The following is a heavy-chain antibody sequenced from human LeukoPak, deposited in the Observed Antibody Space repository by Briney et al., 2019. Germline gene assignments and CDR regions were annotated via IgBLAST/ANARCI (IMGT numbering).Heavy chain of an antibody. J-gene: IGHJ4*02. D-gene: IGHD3-16*02. CDR3: AKTYIWESYRYPFDY. CDR1: GFTFSSYG. Sequence: PGRSLRLSCAGSGFTFSSYGMHWVRQAPGKGLEWVAVISNDGINKYYADSVKGRFTVSRDTSKNTLYLQMNSLRAEDTAVYFCAKTYIWESYRYPFDYWGQGTLVIVSS. CDR2: ISNDGINK. V-gene: IGHV3-30*18.